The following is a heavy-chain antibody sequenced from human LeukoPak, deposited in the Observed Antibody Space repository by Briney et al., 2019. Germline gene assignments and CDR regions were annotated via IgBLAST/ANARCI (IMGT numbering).Heavy chain of an antibody. CDR3: AHSRPGYYGSGHIRGFDY. V-gene: IGHV2-5*02. D-gene: IGHD3-10*01. Sequence: KESGPTLVKPTQTLTLTRTFSGFSLSTSGVGVGWIRQPPGKALEWLALIYWDDDKRYSPSLKSRLTITKDTSKNQVVLTMTNMDPVDTATYYCAHSRPGYYGSGHIRGFDYWGQGTLVTVSS. J-gene: IGHJ4*02. CDR1: GFSLSTSGVG. CDR2: IYWDDDK.